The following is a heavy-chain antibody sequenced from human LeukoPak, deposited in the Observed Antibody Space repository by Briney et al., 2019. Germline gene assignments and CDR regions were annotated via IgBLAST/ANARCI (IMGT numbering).Heavy chain of an antibody. CDR3: ARSTNTYSYGANDY. CDR2: ISSSGSTI. V-gene: IGHV3-48*04. CDR1: GFTFSSYA. J-gene: IGHJ4*02. Sequence: GGSLRLSCAASGFTFSSYAMSWVRQAPGKGLEWVSYISSSGSTIYYADSVKGRFTISRDNAKNSLYLQMNSLRAEDTAVYYCARSTNTYSYGANDYWGQGTLVTVSS. D-gene: IGHD5-18*01.